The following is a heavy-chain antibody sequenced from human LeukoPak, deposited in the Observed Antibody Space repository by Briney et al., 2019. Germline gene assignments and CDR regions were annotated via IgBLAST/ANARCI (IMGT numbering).Heavy chain of an antibody. Sequence: ASVKVSCKASGYTFTGYYMHWVRQAPGQGLEWMGWINPNSGGTNYAQKFQGWVTMTRDTSISTAYMELSRLRSDGTAVYYCAREYEIGYCSSTSCRYGMDVWGQGTTVTVSS. D-gene: IGHD2-2*01. CDR2: INPNSGGT. V-gene: IGHV1-2*04. J-gene: IGHJ6*02. CDR3: AREYEIGYCSSTSCRYGMDV. CDR1: GYTFTGYY.